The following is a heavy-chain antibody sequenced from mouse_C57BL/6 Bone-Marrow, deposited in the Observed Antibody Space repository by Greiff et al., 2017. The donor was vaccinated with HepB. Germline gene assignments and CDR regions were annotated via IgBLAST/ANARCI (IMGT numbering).Heavy chain of an antibody. Sequence: EVNVVESGGGLVKPGGSLKLSCAASGFTFSSYAMSWVRQTPEKRLEWVATISDGGSYTYYPDNVKGRFTISRDNAKNNLYLQMSHLKSEDTAMYYWARDNWGGWTLEVWGTGTTVTVS. CDR2: ISDGGSYT. D-gene: IGHD4-1*01. CDR1: GFTFSSYA. CDR3: ARDNWGGWTLEV. V-gene: IGHV5-4*01. J-gene: IGHJ1*03.